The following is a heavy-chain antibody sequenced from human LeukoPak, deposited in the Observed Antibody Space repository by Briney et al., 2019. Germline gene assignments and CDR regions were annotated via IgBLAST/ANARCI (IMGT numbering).Heavy chain of an antibody. D-gene: IGHD4-17*01. V-gene: IGHV3-23*01. CDR3: SSDPNGDYVGAFDM. CDR2: ITGSGRTT. CDR1: GFTFSNYA. J-gene: IGHJ3*02. Sequence: GGSLRLTCADSGFTFSNYAMTWVRQAPGKGLEWVSSITGSGRTTYYADSVKGRFTISRDNSKNTLFLQMNSLRAEDTALYYCSSDPNGDYVGAFDMWGPGTMVTVSS.